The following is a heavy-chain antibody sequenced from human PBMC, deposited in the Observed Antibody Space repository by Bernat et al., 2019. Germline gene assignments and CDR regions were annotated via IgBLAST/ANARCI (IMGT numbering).Heavy chain of an antibody. CDR2: ISYDGSNK. D-gene: IGHD1-7*01. CDR1: GFTFSSYA. J-gene: IGHJ6*03. V-gene: IGHV3-30*01. CDR3: ARGITGTTYYYCYYYMDV. Sequence: QVQLVESGGGVVQPGRSLRLSCAASGFTFSSYAMHWVRQAPGKGLEWVAVISYDGSNKYYADSVKGRFTISRDNSKNTLYLQMNSLRAEDTAVYYCARGITGTTYYYCYYYMDVWGKGTPVTVSS.